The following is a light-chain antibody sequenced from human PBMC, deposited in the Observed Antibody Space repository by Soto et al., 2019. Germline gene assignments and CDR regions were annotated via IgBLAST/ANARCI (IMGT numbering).Light chain of an antibody. V-gene: IGKV3-15*01. J-gene: IGKJ4*01. CDR2: DAS. Sequence: EIVMTQSPATLSVSPGERATVSCRASQSVSTNLAWYQQKPGQSPSLLIYDASTRATGIPARFSGSGSGTEFTLTISSLQSEDFAVYYCQQYNNWPPLTFGGGTKVEIK. CDR1: QSVSTN. CDR3: QQYNNWPPLT.